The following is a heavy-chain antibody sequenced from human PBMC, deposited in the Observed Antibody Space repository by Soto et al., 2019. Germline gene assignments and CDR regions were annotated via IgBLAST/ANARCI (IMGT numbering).Heavy chain of an antibody. CDR3: ARVKGTTVVVYNWFDP. V-gene: IGHV1-18*01. CDR1: GYTFTSYG. J-gene: IGHJ5*02. D-gene: IGHD4-17*01. Sequence: ASLKVSCKASGYTFTSYGISWVRQAPGQGLEWMGWISAYNGNTNYAQKLQGRVTMTTDTSTSTAYMELRSLRSDDTAVYYCARVKGTTVVVYNWFDPWGQGTLVTVSS. CDR2: ISAYNGNT.